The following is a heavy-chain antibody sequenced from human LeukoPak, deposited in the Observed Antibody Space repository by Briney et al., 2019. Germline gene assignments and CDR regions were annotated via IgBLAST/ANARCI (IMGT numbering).Heavy chain of an antibody. CDR2: ISYDGSNK. V-gene: IGHV3-30*04. CDR3: ARDGGSVVPVYLFDY. D-gene: IGHD2-2*01. Sequence: PGGSLRLSCAASGFTFSSYAMHWVRQAPGKGLEWVAVISYDGSNKYYADSVKGRFTISRDNSKNTLYLQINSLRAEDTAVYYCARDGGSVVPVYLFDYWGQGTLVTVSS. CDR1: GFTFSSYA. J-gene: IGHJ4*02.